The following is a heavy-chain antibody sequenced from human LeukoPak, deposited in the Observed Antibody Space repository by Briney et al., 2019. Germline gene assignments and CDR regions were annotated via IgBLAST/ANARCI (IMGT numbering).Heavy chain of an antibody. J-gene: IGHJ6*02. V-gene: IGHV3-30*04. D-gene: IGHD1-1*01. CDR3: ARTGTSYYYYGMDV. CDR2: ISYDGSNK. Sequence: PGRSLRLSCAASGFTFSSYAMHWVRQAPGKGLEWVAVISYDGSNKYYADSVKGRFTISRDNSKNTLYLQMNSLRAEDTAVYYCARTGTSYYYYGMDVWGQGTTVTVSS. CDR1: GFTFSSYA.